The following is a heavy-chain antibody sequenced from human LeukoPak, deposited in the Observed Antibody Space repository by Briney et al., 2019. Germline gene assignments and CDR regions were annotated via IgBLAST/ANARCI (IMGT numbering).Heavy chain of an antibody. CDR1: GYTFTSYG. D-gene: IGHD6-19*01. J-gene: IGHJ4*02. CDR2: ISAYNGNT. CDR3: ARVSGSSGWYLATLDY. V-gene: IGHV1-18*01. Sequence: GASVKVSCKASGYTFTSYGISWVRQAPGQGLEWMGWISAYNGNTNYAQKLQGRVTMATDTSTSTAYMELRSLRSDDTAVYYCARVSGSSGWYLATLDYWGQGTLVTVSS.